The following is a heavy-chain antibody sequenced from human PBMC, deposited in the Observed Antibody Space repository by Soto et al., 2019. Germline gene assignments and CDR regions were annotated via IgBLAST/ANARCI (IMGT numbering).Heavy chain of an antibody. D-gene: IGHD3-22*01. Sequence: LSLTCTVSGGSISSGDYYWSWIRQPPGKGLEWIGYIYYSGSTYYNPSLKSRVTISVDTSRNQFSLKLSSVTAADTAVYYCARSPNMIGLSKALAYWGRGTLVTVSS. CDR1: GGSISSGDYY. J-gene: IGHJ4*02. CDR3: ARSPNMIGLSKALAY. CDR2: IYYSGST. V-gene: IGHV4-30-4*01.